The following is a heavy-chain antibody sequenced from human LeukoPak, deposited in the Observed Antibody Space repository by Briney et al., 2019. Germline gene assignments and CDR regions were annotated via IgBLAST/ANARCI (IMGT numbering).Heavy chain of an antibody. V-gene: IGHV1-18*01. CDR1: GYTFTSYG. D-gene: IGHD3-22*01. Sequence: ASVTVSCKTSGYTFTSYGISWVRQAPGQGLEWMGWISPYNGDTKYSQRLQGRVTMTTDTSTITAYMELRSLTSDDTAVYYCARDLSSSYYYVFDYWGQGTLVTVSS. CDR2: ISPYNGDT. J-gene: IGHJ4*02. CDR3: ARDLSSSYYYVFDY.